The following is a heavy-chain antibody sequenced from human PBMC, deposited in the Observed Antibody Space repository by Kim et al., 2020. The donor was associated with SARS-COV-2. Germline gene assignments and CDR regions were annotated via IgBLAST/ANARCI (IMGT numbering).Heavy chain of an antibody. J-gene: IGHJ5*01. CDR3: ARKRTGFYYGSGPLDS. CDR1: GGSISSGGYY. D-gene: IGHD3-10*01. Sequence: SETLSLTCTVSGGSISSGGYYWSWIRQHPGKGLEWIGYIYYSGSTYYNPSLKSRVTISVDTSKNQFSLKLSSVTAADTAVYYCARKRTGFYYGSGPLDSWGQGTLVTVSS. CDR2: IYYSGST. V-gene: IGHV4-31*03.